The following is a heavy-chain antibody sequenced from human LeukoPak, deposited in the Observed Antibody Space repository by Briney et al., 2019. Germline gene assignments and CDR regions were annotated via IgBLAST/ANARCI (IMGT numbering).Heavy chain of an antibody. CDR1: GFTFSSYC. CDR2: IKQGGSNK. Sequence: GGTLTLTCSASGFTFSSYCWSWIRQAPGKGLEWLANIKQGGSNKYYVDSVKGLLTISRDNAKNSLYLQMNSLRAEDTAVYYCARDGTYCSSTSCYATSTGLYYYYGMDVWGQGTTVTVSS. D-gene: IGHD2-2*01. V-gene: IGHV3-7*01. CDR3: ARDGTYCSSTSCYATSTGLYYYYGMDV. J-gene: IGHJ6*02.